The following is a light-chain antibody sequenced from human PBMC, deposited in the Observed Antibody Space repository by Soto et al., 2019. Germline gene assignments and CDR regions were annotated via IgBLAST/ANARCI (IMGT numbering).Light chain of an antibody. CDR3: QQYYFSPPT. Sequence: DVVMTQSPDSVAVSLGERATITCKSSQTLLYTSNNKNYLAWYQQKPGQSPKLLIYWASTRESGVPDRFSGSASGTDFTLSISGLQAEDVAVYFCQQYYFSPPTFGQGTKVEIK. V-gene: IGKV4-1*01. CDR2: WAS. J-gene: IGKJ1*01. CDR1: QTLLYTSNNKNY.